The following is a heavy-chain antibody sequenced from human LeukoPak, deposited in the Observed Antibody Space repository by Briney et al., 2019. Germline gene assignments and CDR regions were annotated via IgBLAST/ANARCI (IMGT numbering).Heavy chain of an antibody. CDR2: ISAYNGNT. J-gene: IGHJ4*02. CDR3: ARNFGATDGWGVDY. V-gene: IGHV1-18*01. Sequence: ASVKVSCKASGYTFTSYGISWVRQAPGQGLERMGWISAYNGNTNYAQKLQGRVTMTTDTSTSTAYMELRSLRSDDTAVYYCARNFGATDGWGVDYWGQGTLVTVSS. CDR1: GYTFTSYG. D-gene: IGHD3-10*01.